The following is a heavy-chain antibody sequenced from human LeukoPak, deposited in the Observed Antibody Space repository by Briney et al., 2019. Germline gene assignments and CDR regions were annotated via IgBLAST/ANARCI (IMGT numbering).Heavy chain of an antibody. CDR2: ISYDGSNT. CDR3: AELGITMIGGV. CDR1: RFTFSSYA. J-gene: IGHJ6*04. Sequence: GGSLRLSCAASRFTFSSYAMLWVRQLPGKGLEWVAIISYDGSNTYYADSVKGRFTISRDNSKNTLYLQMNSLRGEDTAVYYCAELGITMIGGVWGKGTTVTISS. D-gene: IGHD3-10*02. V-gene: IGHV3-30*04.